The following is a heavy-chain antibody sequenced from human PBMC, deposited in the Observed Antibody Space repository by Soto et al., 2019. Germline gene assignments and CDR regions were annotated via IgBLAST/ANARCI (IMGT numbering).Heavy chain of an antibody. CDR1: GASVSTGAYY. Sequence: PSETLSLTCTVSGASVSTGAYYWGWVRQRPGKGLEWVGYIYESGYTYYNTSLKSRLTISLDRSNNQFSLGLTSVTAADTAVYYCVRALRNTAMVYPWFGPWGQGTLVTVSS. V-gene: IGHV4-31*03. CDR3: VRALRNTAMVYPWFGP. D-gene: IGHD5-18*01. CDR2: IYESGYT. J-gene: IGHJ5*02.